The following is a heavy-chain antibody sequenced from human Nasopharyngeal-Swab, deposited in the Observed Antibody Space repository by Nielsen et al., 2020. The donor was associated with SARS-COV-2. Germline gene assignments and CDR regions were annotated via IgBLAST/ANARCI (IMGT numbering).Heavy chain of an antibody. J-gene: IGHJ4*02. V-gene: IGHV3-49*02. CDR3: TRESCSDGNCYWEDYFDL. D-gene: IGHD2-15*01. Sequence: WIRQPPGKGLEWLGFTRRKDFGGTTEYAASVKGRFIISRDDSKSIAYLQINSLKTEDTAVYYCTRESCSDGNCYWEDYFDLWGQGTLVTVSS. CDR2: TRRKDFGGTT.